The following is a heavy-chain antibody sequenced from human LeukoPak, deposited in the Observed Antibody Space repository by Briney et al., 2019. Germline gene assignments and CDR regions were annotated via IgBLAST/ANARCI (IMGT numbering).Heavy chain of an antibody. V-gene: IGHV3-15*01. CDR1: GFTVSSNY. CDR3: ITDPGEWEPI. Sequence: GGSLRLSCAASGFTVSSNYMSWVRQAPGKGLEWAGRIKSKTDGGTTDYGAPVKGRFIISRDDSKNTLYLQMNGLKIEDTAVYYCITDPGEWEPIWGQGTTVTVSS. J-gene: IGHJ3*02. CDR2: IKSKTDGGTT. D-gene: IGHD1-26*01.